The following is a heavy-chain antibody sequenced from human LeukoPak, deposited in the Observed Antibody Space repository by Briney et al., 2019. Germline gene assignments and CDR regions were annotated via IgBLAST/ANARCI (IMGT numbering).Heavy chain of an antibody. Sequence: GGFLRLSCAASGFTVSTNYMTWVRQAPGKGLEWVSVIYSGGDTYYADSVKGRFTISRDNSKNTLHLQMNSLRAEDTAVYYCAKGISIYSYFDNWGQGTLVTVSS. V-gene: IGHV3-53*01. CDR1: GFTVSTNY. CDR2: IYSGGDT. J-gene: IGHJ4*02. D-gene: IGHD3-16*02. CDR3: AKGISIYSYFDN.